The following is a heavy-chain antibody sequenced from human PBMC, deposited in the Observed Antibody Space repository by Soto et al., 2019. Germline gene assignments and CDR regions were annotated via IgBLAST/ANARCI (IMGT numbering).Heavy chain of an antibody. V-gene: IGHV3-9*01. CDR2: ISWNSNII. J-gene: IGHJ4*02. CDR1: GFTFDDYA. CDR3: AKGGPDGFCSGGRCYFDY. D-gene: IGHD2-15*01. Sequence: EVQLVESGGGLVQPGRSLRLSCAASGFTFDDYAMHWVRRVPGKGLEWVSSISWNSNIIGYADSVKGRFTISRDNVKNYLYLQMNSLRPEDTALYYCAKGGPDGFCSGGRCYFDYWGQGTLVTVSS.